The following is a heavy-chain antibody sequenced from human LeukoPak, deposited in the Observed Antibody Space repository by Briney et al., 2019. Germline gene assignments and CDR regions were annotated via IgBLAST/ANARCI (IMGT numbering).Heavy chain of an antibody. CDR3: TRGRRSSSDL. Sequence: SETLSLTCTVSGGSISSYYWNWIRQPPGKGLEWIGYIYYSGSTNYNPSLRSRVSMSVDMSKNQFSLKLTSVTAADTAVYYCTRGRRSSSDLWGQGTMVTVSS. D-gene: IGHD3-22*01. CDR1: GGSISSYY. CDR2: IYYSGST. J-gene: IGHJ3*01. V-gene: IGHV4-59*01.